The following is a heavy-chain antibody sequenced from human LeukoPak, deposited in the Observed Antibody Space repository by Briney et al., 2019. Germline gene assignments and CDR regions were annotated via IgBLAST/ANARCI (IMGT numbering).Heavy chain of an antibody. J-gene: IGHJ4*02. CDR3: ARDADGSGTLLDQ. Sequence: GASVKVSCKASGYTFTAYYLHWVRQAPGQGLEWMGYFYPKSRDTFFAQKFQDRVTMTMDTSITTVYMELSRLRSDDTAVYYCARDADGSGTLLDQWGQGTLVTVSS. D-gene: IGHD3-10*01. CDR1: GYTFTAYY. V-gene: IGHV1-2*02. CDR2: FYPKSRDT.